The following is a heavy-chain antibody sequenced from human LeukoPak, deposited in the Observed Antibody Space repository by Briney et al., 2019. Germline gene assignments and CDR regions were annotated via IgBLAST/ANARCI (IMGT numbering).Heavy chain of an antibody. CDR2: ISYSGST. Sequence: SETLSLTCTVSGGSISSSSYSWGWIRQPPGKGLEWIGSISYSGSTYYNPSLKSRVTISIDTSKNQFSLKLSSVTAADTAVYYCARGGFWAFDIWGQGTMVTVSS. D-gene: IGHD3-3*01. CDR3: ARGGFWAFDI. V-gene: IGHV4-39*07. CDR1: GGSISSSSYS. J-gene: IGHJ3*02.